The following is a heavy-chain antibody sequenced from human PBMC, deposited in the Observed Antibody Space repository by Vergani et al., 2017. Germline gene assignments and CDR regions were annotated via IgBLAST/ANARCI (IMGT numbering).Heavy chain of an antibody. V-gene: IGHV4-59*12. CDR2: IYYSGST. J-gene: IGHJ4*02. CDR1: GGSISSYY. CDR3: ASCPPSSGWYSF. Sequence: QVQLQESGPGLVKPSETLSLTCTVSGGSISSYYWSWIRQPPGKGLEWIGYIYYSGSTNYNPSLKSRVTISVDTSKNQFSLKLSSVTAADTAVYYCASCPPSSGWYSFWGQGTLVTVSS. D-gene: IGHD6-19*01.